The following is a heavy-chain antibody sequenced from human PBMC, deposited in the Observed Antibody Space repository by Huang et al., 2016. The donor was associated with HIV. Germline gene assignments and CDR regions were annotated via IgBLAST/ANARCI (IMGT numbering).Heavy chain of an antibody. V-gene: IGHV3-30*03. CDR2: ISYDGSNK. CDR1: GFIFSNYG. J-gene: IGHJ1*01. CDR3: ALKGDSSGWEYFRH. Sequence: QVQLVESGGGVVQPGRSLRLSCAASGFIFSNYGMHWVRQAPGKWLEWVALISYDGSNKYYTDSVKGRFSSSRDKSKNTLYLQMNSLRAEDTAVYYCALKGDSSGWEYFRHWGQGTLVTVSS. D-gene: IGHD6-19*01.